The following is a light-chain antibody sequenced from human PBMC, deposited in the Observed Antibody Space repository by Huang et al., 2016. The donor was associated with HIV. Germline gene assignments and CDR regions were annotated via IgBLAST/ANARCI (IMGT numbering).Light chain of an antibody. CDR2: YAS. CDR3: HQSRSFPYT. CDR1: QSIGNS. J-gene: IGKJ2*01. V-gene: IGKV6-21*01. Sequence: DIVLTQSPDFQSVTPQEKVTITCRASQSIGNSLHWYQQKPGQSPSLLIKYASPSVSGVPSRFSGSGFGTDFTLTINSLESEEAATYYCHQSRSFPYTFGHGTRLEIK.